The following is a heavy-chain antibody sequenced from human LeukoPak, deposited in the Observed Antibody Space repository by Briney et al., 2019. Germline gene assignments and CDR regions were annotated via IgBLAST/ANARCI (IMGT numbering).Heavy chain of an antibody. Sequence: ASVKVSCKTTGGRFKSYGFSWVRQAPGQGLEWMGWINLNSGATNYAQNFQGRVTMTRDTSIRTAYMELSRLRSDDTAVYYCARGLFFDWLSPLDYWGQGTLVTVSS. V-gene: IGHV1-2*02. J-gene: IGHJ4*02. D-gene: IGHD3-9*01. CDR1: GGRFKSYG. CDR2: INLNSGAT. CDR3: ARGLFFDWLSPLDY.